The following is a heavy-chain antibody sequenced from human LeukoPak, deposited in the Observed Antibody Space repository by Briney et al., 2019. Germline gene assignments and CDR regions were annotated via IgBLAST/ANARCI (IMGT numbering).Heavy chain of an antibody. CDR3: ARGEGGYDILTGYYQGKHDAFDI. J-gene: IGHJ3*02. CDR1: GFTFSSYG. D-gene: IGHD3-9*01. Sequence: PGRSLRLSCAASGFTFSSYGMHWVRQAPGKGLEWVAVIWYDGSNKYYADSVKGRFTTSRDNSKNTLYLQMNSLRAEDTAVYYCARGEGGYDILTGYYQGKHDAFDIWGQGTMVTVSS. V-gene: IGHV3-33*01. CDR2: IWYDGSNK.